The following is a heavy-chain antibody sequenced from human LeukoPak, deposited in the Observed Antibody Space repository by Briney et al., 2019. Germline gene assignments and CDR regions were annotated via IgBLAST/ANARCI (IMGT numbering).Heavy chain of an antibody. Sequence: SETLSLTCTVSGGSINYYYWNWIRQPPGKGLEWIAYIHSTGNTRYNPSLRSRVTMPVETSKNQFSLRLTSVTPADTAVYYCARVGRYCSGGSCFGENWFDPWGQGTLVTVSS. D-gene: IGHD2-15*01. J-gene: IGHJ5*02. CDR1: GGSINYYY. V-gene: IGHV4-59*01. CDR3: ARVGRYCSGGSCFGENWFDP. CDR2: IHSTGNT.